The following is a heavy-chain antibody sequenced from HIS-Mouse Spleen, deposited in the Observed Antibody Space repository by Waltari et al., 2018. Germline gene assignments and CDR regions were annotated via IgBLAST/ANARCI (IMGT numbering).Heavy chain of an antibody. CDR1: GGSFSASY. J-gene: IGHJ6*02. CDR3: ARIGAAAGIPHYYYGMDV. D-gene: IGHD6-13*01. V-gene: IGHV4-34*01. CDR2: TNHSGST. Sequence: QVQLQQWGAGLLKPSETLSLTCAVDGGSFSASYWSWIRQPPGRGLEWIGETNHSGSTNYNPSLKSRVTISVDTSKNQFSLKLSSVTAADTTVYYCARIGAAAGIPHYYYGMDVWGQGTTVTVSS.